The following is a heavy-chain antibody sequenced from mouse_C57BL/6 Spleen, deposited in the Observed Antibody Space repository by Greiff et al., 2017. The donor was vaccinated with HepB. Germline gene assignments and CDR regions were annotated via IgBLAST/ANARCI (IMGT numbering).Heavy chain of an antibody. J-gene: IGHJ2*01. CDR3: ARYLTGTDLYYFDY. D-gene: IGHD4-1*01. CDR2: IRNKANGYTT. V-gene: IGHV7-3*01. Sequence: EVKVVESGGGLVQPGGSLSLSCAASGFTFTDYYMSWVRQPPGKALEWMGFIRNKANGYTTEYSASVKGRFTISRDNSQSSLYLQMNALRAEDSATYYCARYLTGTDLYYFDYWGQGTTLTVSS. CDR1: GFTFTDYY.